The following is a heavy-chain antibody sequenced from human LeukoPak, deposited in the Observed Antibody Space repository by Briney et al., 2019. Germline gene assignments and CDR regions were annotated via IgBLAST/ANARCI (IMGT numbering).Heavy chain of an antibody. J-gene: IGHJ4*02. D-gene: IGHD2-15*01. CDR3: ARVSVVVVAASDYFDY. Sequence: GGSPRLSCAASGFTFSSYWMSWVRQAPGKGLEWVANIKQDGSEKYYVDSVKGRFTISRDNAKNSLYLQMNSLRAEDTAVYYCARVSVVVVAASDYFDYWGQGTLVTVSS. CDR1: GFTFSSYW. V-gene: IGHV3-7*01. CDR2: IKQDGSEK.